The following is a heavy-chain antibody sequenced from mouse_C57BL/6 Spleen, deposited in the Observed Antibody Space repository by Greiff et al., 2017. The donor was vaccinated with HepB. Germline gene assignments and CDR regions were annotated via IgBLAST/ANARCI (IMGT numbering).Heavy chain of an antibody. J-gene: IGHJ3*01. CDR2: INPSNGGT. CDR1: GYTFTSYW. D-gene: IGHD1-1*01. V-gene: IGHV1-53*01. CDR3: ARGPQYYTWFAY. Sequence: QVQLQQPGTELVKPGASVKLSCKASGYTFTSYWMHWVKQRPGQGLEWIGNINPSNGGTNYNEKFKSKATLTVDKSSSTAYMQLGSLTSEDSAVYYCARGPQYYTWFAYWGQGTLVTVSA.